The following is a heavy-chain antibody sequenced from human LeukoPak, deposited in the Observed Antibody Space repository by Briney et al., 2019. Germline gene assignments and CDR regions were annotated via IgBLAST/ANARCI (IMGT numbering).Heavy chain of an antibody. V-gene: IGHV1-24*01. Sequence: ASVKVSCKVSGYRLTELSMHWVRQAPGKGLEWMGGFDPEDGETIYAQKFQGRVTMTEDTSTDTAYMELSSLRSEDTAVYYCATAYCSGGSCLDFDYWGQGTLVTVSS. CDR1: GYRLTELS. CDR3: ATAYCSGGSCLDFDY. CDR2: FDPEDGET. D-gene: IGHD2-15*01. J-gene: IGHJ4*02.